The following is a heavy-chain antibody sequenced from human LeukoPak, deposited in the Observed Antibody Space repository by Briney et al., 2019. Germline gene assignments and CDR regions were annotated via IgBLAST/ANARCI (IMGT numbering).Heavy chain of an antibody. Sequence: GGSLRLSCTASGITFSSYEMNWVRQAPGKGLEWVSYISSSGSAIYYADSVKGRFTISRDNAKNSLYLQMNSLRAEDTALYYCARSGTAGDYYFDYWGQGTLVTVSS. CDR3: ARSGTAGDYYFDY. J-gene: IGHJ4*02. CDR1: GITFSSYE. CDR2: ISSSGSAI. D-gene: IGHD1-1*01. V-gene: IGHV3-48*03.